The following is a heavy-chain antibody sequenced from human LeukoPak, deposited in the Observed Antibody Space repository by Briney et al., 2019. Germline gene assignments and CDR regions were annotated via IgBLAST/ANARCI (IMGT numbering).Heavy chain of an antibody. Sequence: PGGSLRLSCAASGFTFSSYWMSWVRQAPGKGLEWVANIKQDGSEKYYVDSVKGRFTISRDNAKNSLYLQMNSLRAEDTAIYYCAREDDGSSSYSDSFLHWGQGTLVTVSS. CDR1: GFTFSSYW. V-gene: IGHV3-7*01. CDR2: IKQDGSEK. J-gene: IGHJ1*01. CDR3: AREDDGSSSYSDSFLH. D-gene: IGHD6-13*01.